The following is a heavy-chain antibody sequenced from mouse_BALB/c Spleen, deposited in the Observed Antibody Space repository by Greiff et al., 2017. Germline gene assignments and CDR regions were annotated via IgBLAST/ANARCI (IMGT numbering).Heavy chain of an antibody. CDR1: GYTFTDYN. CDR2: IYPYNGGT. CDR3: AREVITTMSWFAY. D-gene: IGHD2-4*01. Sequence: EVQLQESGPELVKPGASVKISCKASGYTFTDYNMHWVKQSHGKSLEWIGYIYPYNGGTGYNQKFKSKATLTVDNSSSTAYMELRSLTSEDSAVYYCAREVITTMSWFAYWGQGTLVTVSA. J-gene: IGHJ3*01. V-gene: IGHV1S29*02.